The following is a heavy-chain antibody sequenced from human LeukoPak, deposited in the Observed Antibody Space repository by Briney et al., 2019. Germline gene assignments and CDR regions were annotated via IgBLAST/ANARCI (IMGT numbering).Heavy chain of an antibody. Sequence: GGSLRLSCTASGFTFGDYAMSWFRQAPGEGLEWVGFIRSKAHGGTTEYAASVKGRFTISRDDSKSIAYLQMDSLKTEDTAVYYCTRAGRYCSGGSCYSFYWGQGTLVTVSS. CDR3: TRAGRYCSGGSCYSFY. CDR1: GFTFGDYA. D-gene: IGHD2-15*01. J-gene: IGHJ4*02. V-gene: IGHV3-49*03. CDR2: IRSKAHGGTT.